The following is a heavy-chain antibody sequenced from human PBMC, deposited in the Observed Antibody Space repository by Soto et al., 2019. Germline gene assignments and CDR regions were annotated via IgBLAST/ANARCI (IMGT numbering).Heavy chain of an antibody. CDR3: ARRKLEMMYVGWFDP. CDR1: GDSISSRNW. Sequence: QVQLQESCPGLVKPSETLSLTCSVSGDSISSRNWWSWVRQTPGKGLEYIGEIHHSGSTNYNPSLKSRVTMSVDKSKNQFSLNLNSVTAADTAIYYCARRKLEMMYVGWFDPWGQGTLVTVSS. D-gene: IGHD2-8*01. J-gene: IGHJ5*02. V-gene: IGHV4-4*02. CDR2: IHHSGST.